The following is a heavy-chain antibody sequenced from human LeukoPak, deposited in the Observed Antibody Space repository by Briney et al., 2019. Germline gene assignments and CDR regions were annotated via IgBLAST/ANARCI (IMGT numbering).Heavy chain of an antibody. Sequence: ASVNVSCKASGYTFTGYYMHWVRQAPGQGLEWMGWINPNSGGTNYAQKFQGRVTMTRDTSISTAHMELSRLRSDDTAVYYCARSCSGGSCYYAFDIWGQGTMVTVSS. J-gene: IGHJ3*02. CDR1: GYTFTGYY. CDR3: ARSCSGGSCYYAFDI. CDR2: INPNSGGT. V-gene: IGHV1-2*02. D-gene: IGHD2-15*01.